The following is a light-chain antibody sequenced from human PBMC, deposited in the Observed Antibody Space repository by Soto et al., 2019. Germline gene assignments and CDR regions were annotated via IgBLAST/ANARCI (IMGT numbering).Light chain of an antibody. CDR1: QSISGY. Sequence: VTITCRASQSISGYLAWYQQKPGEVPKLLIYKASVLESGVPSRFSGSGSGTEFTLTISRLQPEDVATYYCQHWSFGQGTKVDIK. V-gene: IGKV1-5*03. CDR3: QHWS. CDR2: KAS. J-gene: IGKJ1*01.